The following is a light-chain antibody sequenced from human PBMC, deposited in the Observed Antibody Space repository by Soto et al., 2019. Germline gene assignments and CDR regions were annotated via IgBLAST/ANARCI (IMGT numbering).Light chain of an antibody. CDR1: QSVDSN. J-gene: IGKJ5*01. V-gene: IGKV3-15*01. CDR2: GAS. CDR3: QQYHRWPPIT. Sequence: EIVMTQSPATLSVSPGERATLSCRASQSVDSNLAWYQQKPGQAPRLLIFGASTRATSIPARFSGSGSGTEFTLSISSLQSEDFAVYYCQQYHRWPPITFGQGTRLEIK.